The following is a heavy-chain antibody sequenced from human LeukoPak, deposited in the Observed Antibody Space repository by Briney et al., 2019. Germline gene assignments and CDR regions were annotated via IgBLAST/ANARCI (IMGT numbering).Heavy chain of an antibody. CDR2: IYYSGST. CDR3: AGQTSSLNWFDP. Sequence: SETLSLTCTVSGGSISSSSYYWGWIRQPPGTGLEWIGSIYYSGSTYYNPSLKSRVTVSVDTSKNQFSLKLGSVTAADTAVYYCAGQTSSLNWFDPWGQGTLVTVSS. CDR1: GGSISSSSYY. V-gene: IGHV4-39*01. J-gene: IGHJ5*02. D-gene: IGHD6-13*01.